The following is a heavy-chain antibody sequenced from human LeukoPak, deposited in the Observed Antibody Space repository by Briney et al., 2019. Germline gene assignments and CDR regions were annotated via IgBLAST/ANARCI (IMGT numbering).Heavy chain of an antibody. CDR3: ARVDCSGGSCYSDYWFDP. V-gene: IGHV4-59*01. CDR2: IYYSGST. CDR1: GGSISSYY. D-gene: IGHD2-15*01. Sequence: SETLSLTCTVSGGSISSYYWSWIRQPPGKGLEWIGYIYYSGSTNYNPSLKRRVTISVDTSKNQFSLKLSSVTAADTAVYYCARVDCSGGSCYSDYWFDPWGQGTLVTVSS. J-gene: IGHJ5*02.